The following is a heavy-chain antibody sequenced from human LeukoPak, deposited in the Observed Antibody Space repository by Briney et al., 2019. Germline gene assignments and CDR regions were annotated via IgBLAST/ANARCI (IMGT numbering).Heavy chain of an antibody. CDR3: AKTHNWNDDYFDY. CDR1: GFTVSNNF. V-gene: IGHV3-53*01. CDR2: IYSNGNT. J-gene: IGHJ4*02. D-gene: IGHD1-1*01. Sequence: GGSLRLSCAASGFTVSNNFMNWVRQAPGKGREWVSAIYSNGNTYYTDSVKGRFTISRDISKNTLYLQMNSLRAEDTAVYYCAKTHNWNDDYFDYWGQGTLVTVSS.